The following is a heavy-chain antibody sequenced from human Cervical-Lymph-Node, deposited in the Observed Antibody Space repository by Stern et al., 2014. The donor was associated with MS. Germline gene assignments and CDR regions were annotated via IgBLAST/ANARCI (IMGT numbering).Heavy chain of an antibody. CDR1: GYIFTGYY. CDR3: ARALKYCTSTTCTYYFDY. CDR2: IDPNSDGT. D-gene: IGHD2-2*01. V-gene: IGHV1-2*06. J-gene: IGHJ4*02. Sequence: VQLVQSVAEVKTPGASVKVSCRASGYIFTGYYVHWVRQVPGQGLEWGGRIDPNSDGTNYAQKFQDRVTMTRDTSINTAYMELSRLKSGDTAVYYCARALKYCTSTTCTYYFDYWGQGTLVTVSS.